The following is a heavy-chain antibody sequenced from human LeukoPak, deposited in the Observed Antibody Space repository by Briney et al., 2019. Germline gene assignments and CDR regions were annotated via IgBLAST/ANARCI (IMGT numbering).Heavy chain of an antibody. CDR3: AKSSIAAAVGDAFDI. D-gene: IGHD6-13*01. CDR1: GFIFNNYG. V-gene: IGHV3-30*18. J-gene: IGHJ3*02. Sequence: PGGSLRLSCAASGFIFNNYGIHWVRQAPGKGLEWMAVISYDGSYKYYADSVKGRFTISRDNSKNTLYLQMNSLRAEDMALYYCAKSSIAAAVGDAFDIWGQGTMVTVSS. CDR2: ISYDGSYK.